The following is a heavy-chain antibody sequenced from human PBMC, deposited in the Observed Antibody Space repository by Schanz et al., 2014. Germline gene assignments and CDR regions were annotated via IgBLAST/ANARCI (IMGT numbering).Heavy chain of an antibody. D-gene: IGHD5-12*01. CDR3: ARDGGRDGYNLAFDV. CDR2: ISNDGSSK. Sequence: VQLVESGGGLVKPGGSLRLSCAASGFTFSTYAMHWVRQAPGKGLEWVAYISNDGSSKYYADSVKGRCTSSRDNSKNTLSLQTNSLRAEDTAVYFCARDGGRDGYNLAFDVWGRGTLVTVSS. V-gene: IGHV3-30*07. J-gene: IGHJ3*01. CDR1: GFTFSTYA.